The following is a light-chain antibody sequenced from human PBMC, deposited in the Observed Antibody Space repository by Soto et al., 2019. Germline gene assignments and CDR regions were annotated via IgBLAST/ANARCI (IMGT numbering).Light chain of an antibody. CDR2: DAS. V-gene: IGKV3-15*01. CDR1: QNIDNK. Sequence: IVMTQSPATLSVTPGERATLSCRASQNIDNKLVWYQQKPGQVPRLLIYDASTRATGIPARFSGSGSGTEFTLTISSLQSEDFAFYYCQQFHYWWTSAQRAKVDI. CDR3: QQFHYWWT. J-gene: IGKJ1*01.